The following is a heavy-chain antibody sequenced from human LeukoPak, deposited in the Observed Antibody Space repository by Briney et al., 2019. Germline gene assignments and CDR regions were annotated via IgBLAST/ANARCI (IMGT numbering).Heavy chain of an antibody. D-gene: IGHD4-11*01. Sequence: GRSLRLSCAASEFTFSTYWMSWVRQAPGKGLEWVANMKQDGSEKYYVDSVKGRFTISRDNAKNSLYLQMNSLRAEDTAEYYCARDRKATVYYYYGMDVWGQGTTVTVSS. CDR3: ARDRKATVYYYYGMDV. CDR1: EFTFSTYW. CDR2: MKQDGSEK. J-gene: IGHJ6*02. V-gene: IGHV3-7*01.